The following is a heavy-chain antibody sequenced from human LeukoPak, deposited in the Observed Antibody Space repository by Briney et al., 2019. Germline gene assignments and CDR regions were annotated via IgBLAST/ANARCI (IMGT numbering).Heavy chain of an antibody. J-gene: IGHJ4*02. CDR3: ASGDGIPGPGGVDY. Sequence: GEALKISCKGSGYSFTSYWIGWVRQMPGKGLECMGIIYPGDSDTRYIPSFQGQVTISADKSISTADLHGSSLTDSGTHMHESASGDGIPGPGGVDYWGQGNLVTVS. D-gene: IGHD1-20*01. CDR2: IYPGDSDT. CDR1: GYSFTSYW. V-gene: IGHV5-51*01.